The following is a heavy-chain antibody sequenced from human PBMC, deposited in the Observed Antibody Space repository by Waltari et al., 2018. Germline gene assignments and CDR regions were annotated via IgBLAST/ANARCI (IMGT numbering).Heavy chain of an antibody. CDR2: IIPSLGIA. V-gene: IGHV1-69*08. CDR1: GGTFSSYT. Sequence: QVQLVQSGAEVKKPGSSVKVSCKASGGTFSSYTISWVRQAPGQGLEWMGRIIPSLGIANYAQKFQGRVTITADKATSTAYMELSSLRAEDTAVYYCAREGIVVVPAAMYNWFDPWGQGTLVTVSS. CDR3: AREGIVVVPAAMYNWFDP. J-gene: IGHJ5*02. D-gene: IGHD2-2*01.